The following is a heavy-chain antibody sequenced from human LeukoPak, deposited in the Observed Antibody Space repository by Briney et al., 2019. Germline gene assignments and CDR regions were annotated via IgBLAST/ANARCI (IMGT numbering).Heavy chain of an antibody. CDR3: ARGGKSARPDY. Sequence: GGSLRLSCAASGFSFSSNAMHWVRQAPGKGLEWLAIIWYDGSNEYYADSVKGRFTISRDNSKNTLYLQMNSLRAEDTAVYYCARGGKSARPDYWGQGTLVIVPA. CDR1: GFSFSSNA. CDR2: IWYDGSNE. V-gene: IGHV3-33*01. J-gene: IGHJ4*02. D-gene: IGHD6-6*01.